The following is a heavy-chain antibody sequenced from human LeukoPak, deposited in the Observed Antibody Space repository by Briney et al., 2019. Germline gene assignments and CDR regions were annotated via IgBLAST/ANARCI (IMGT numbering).Heavy chain of an antibody. D-gene: IGHD3-22*01. CDR1: GGSISSSSYY. V-gene: IGHV4-39*07. J-gene: IGHJ4*02. CDR3: ARRDTYYYDSSGYYVIDY. CDR2: IYYSGST. Sequence: PSETLSLTCTVSGGSISSSSYYWGWIRQPPGKGLEWIGSIYYSGSTYYNPSLKSRVTISVDTSKNQFSLKLSSVTAADTAVYYCARRDTYYYDSSGYYVIDYWGQGTLVTVSS.